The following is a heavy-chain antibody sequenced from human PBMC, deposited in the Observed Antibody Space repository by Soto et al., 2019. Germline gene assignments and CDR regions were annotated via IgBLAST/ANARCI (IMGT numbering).Heavy chain of an antibody. CDR2: IIPLLDIT. Sequence: QVQLVQSGAEVKKPGSSVKVSCKASGGTFSNDIITWVRQAPGQGLEWMGRIIPLLDITNYAQKFQGRVTLLADKSPRTAYMELNSLRSEDTAVYYCVRDSPIGSTYSGYDGIDYWGQGTLVTVSS. D-gene: IGHD5-12*01. CDR3: VRDSPIGSTYSGYDGIDY. CDR1: GGTFSNDI. V-gene: IGHV1-69*08. J-gene: IGHJ4*02.